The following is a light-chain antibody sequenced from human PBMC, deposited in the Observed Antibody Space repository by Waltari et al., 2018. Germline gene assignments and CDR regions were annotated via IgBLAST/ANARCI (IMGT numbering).Light chain of an antibody. Sequence: DIQLTQSPSTLSGPMGESVTITCLASQNIDTWLAWYQQKPGKAPKLLIFKASNLESGVPSKFSGSGSGTEFTLTISTLEPDDFATYYCQQYSSFPITFGHGTRLEIK. CDR3: QQYSSFPIT. J-gene: IGKJ5*01. CDR1: QNIDTW. V-gene: IGKV1-5*03. CDR2: KAS.